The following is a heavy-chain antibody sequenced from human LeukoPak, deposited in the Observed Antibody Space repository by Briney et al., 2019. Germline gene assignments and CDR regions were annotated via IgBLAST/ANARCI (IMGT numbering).Heavy chain of an antibody. CDR1: GGSFSGYY. CDR3: AGVAAGLHEPIDY. J-gene: IGHJ4*02. D-gene: IGHD6-13*01. Sequence: SETLSLTCAVYGGSFSGYYWSWIRQPPGKGLEWIGEINHSGSTNYNPSLKSRVTISVDTSKNQFSLKLSSVTAADTAVYYCAGVAAGLHEPIDYWGQGTLVTVSS. V-gene: IGHV4-34*01. CDR2: INHSGST.